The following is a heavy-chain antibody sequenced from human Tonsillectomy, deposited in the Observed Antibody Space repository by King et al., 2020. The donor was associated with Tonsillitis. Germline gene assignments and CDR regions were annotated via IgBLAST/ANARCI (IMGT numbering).Heavy chain of an antibody. CDR2: INWNSGSR. CDR3: AKDIEATLLGVFDI. CDR1: GFTFDDYA. Sequence: VQLVESGGGLVQPGRSLRLSCAASGFTFDDYAIHWVRQAPGKGLEWVSGINWNSGSRGYADSVRGRFTISRDNGKTSLYLQMNSLRPEDTALYYCAKDIEATLLGVFDIWGRGTMVTVSS. D-gene: IGHD3-16*01. J-gene: IGHJ3*02. V-gene: IGHV3-9*01.